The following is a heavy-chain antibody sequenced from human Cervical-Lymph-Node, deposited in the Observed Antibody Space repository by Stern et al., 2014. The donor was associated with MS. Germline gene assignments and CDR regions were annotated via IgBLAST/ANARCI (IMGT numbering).Heavy chain of an antibody. CDR3: ARHPHEDV. J-gene: IGHJ6*02. CDR2: IYSGGRT. V-gene: IGHV3-53*01. Sequence: VQLVESGGDLIQPGGSLRLSCAASGFTVGNNYMTWVRQAPGKGLEWVSVIYSGGRTYYADSVKGRFTISRDSSKNTVYLQMNSLRAEDTAVYYCARHPHEDVWGQGTTVTVSS. CDR1: GFTVGNNY.